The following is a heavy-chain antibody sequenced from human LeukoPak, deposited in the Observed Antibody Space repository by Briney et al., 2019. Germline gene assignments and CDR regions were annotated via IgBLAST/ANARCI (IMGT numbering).Heavy chain of an antibody. V-gene: IGHV3-23*01. D-gene: IGHD2-21*02. CDR2: IDNSDGKT. CDR3: AKKARLTSPGNYFDY. Sequence: GGSLRLSCAASGFTFSSYAMNWVRQAPGKGLEWVSVIDNSDGKTYYADSVQGRFTISRDNSKNTLYLQMHSLRAEDTAIYYCAKKARLTSPGNYFDYWGQGTLVTVSA. CDR1: GFTFSSYA. J-gene: IGHJ4*02.